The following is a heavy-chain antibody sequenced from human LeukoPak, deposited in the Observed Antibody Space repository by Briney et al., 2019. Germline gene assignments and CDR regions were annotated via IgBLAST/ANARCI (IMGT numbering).Heavy chain of an antibody. CDR3: SRGLVSRKLGY. V-gene: IGHV4-31*03. CDR2: IHPSGRL. D-gene: IGHD3-9*01. CDR1: GASFSSGDQY. J-gene: IGHJ4*02. Sequence: SQTRSLTCTVSGASFSSGDQYWNWIRQSPGNGLEWIGSIHPSGRLYNNPSLESRVTISIDTSTTHFSLNLHSVTAADTAVYFCSRGLVSRKLGYWGQGTLVTVSS.